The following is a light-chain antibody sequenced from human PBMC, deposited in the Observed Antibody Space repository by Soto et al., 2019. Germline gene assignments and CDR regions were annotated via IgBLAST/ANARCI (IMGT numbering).Light chain of an antibody. Sequence: DIQMTQSPSSLTASIGDRVTISCRASQGFSNSLAWYQQKPGKVPTLLIYGASILQSGVPSRFSGSVSGTEVTLTISCLQPEDVATYFCQKYDSAPITFGGGTKVEIK. CDR3: QKYDSAPIT. CDR2: GAS. CDR1: QGFSNS. V-gene: IGKV1-27*01. J-gene: IGKJ4*01.